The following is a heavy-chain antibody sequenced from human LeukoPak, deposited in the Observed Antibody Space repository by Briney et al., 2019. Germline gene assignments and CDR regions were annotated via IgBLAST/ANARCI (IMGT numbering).Heavy chain of an antibody. CDR1: GYTFTSYY. CDR3: ASAVVTYSADYWYFDL. V-gene: IGHV1-46*01. J-gene: IGHJ2*01. Sequence: ASVKVSCKASGYTFTSYYMHWVRQAPGQGLEWMGIINPSGGSTSYAQKFQGRVTMTRDMSTSTVYMELSSLRSEDTAVYYCASAVVTYSADYWYFDLWGRGTLVTVSS. D-gene: IGHD3-22*01. CDR2: INPSGGST.